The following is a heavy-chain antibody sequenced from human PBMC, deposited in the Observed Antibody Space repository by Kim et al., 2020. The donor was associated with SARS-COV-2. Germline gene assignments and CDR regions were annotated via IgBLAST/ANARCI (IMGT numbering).Heavy chain of an antibody. Sequence: GGSLRLSCAASGFTFSSYGMHWVRQAPGKGLEWVAVISYDGSNKYYADSVKGRFTISRDNSKNTLYLQMNSLRAEDTAVYYCAKCSTWNFYYYYYMDVWGKGTTVTVSS. D-gene: IGHD1-7*01. CDR2: ISYDGSNK. J-gene: IGHJ6*03. CDR3: AKCSTWNFYYYYYMDV. V-gene: IGHV3-30*18. CDR1: GFTFSSYG.